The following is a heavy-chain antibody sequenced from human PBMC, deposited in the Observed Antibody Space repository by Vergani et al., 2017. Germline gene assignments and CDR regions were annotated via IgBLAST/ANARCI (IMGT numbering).Heavy chain of an antibody. J-gene: IGHJ4*02. CDR2: ISGNSNNTYYT. CDR1: GVIFSNYA. Sequence: EVQLLESGGGLVQPGGSLRLSCTAAGVIFSNYAMSWVREAPGRELEWVSDISGNSNNTYYTYYADSVKGRFTISRDNSKSTLCLQMNSPSAEDTAVYYCAKVPGGYCTGATCYFDYWGQGTLVTVSS. D-gene: IGHD2-8*02. CDR3: AKVPGGYCTGATCYFDY. V-gene: IGHV3-23*01.